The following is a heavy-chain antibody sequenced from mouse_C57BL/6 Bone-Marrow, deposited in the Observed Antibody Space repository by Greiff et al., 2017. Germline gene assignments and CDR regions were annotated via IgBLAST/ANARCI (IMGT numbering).Heavy chain of an antibody. CDR1: GYTFTDYY. CDR2: IYPGSGNT. Sequence: QVQLKESGAELVRPGASVKLSCKASGYTFTDYYINWVKQRPGQGLEWIARIYPGSGNTYYNEKFKGKATLTAEKSSSTAYMQLSSLTSEDSAVYFCAREVIYYGNYLDYWGQGTSVTVSS. J-gene: IGHJ4*01. CDR3: AREVIYYGNYLDY. D-gene: IGHD2-1*01. V-gene: IGHV1-76*01.